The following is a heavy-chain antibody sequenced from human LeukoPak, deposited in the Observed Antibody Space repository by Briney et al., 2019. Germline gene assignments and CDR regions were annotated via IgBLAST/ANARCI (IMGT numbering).Heavy chain of an antibody. D-gene: IGHD3-22*01. CDR2: ISSSSSTI. V-gene: IGHV3-48*02. CDR3: ARSFGYYYDSSGQFDY. CDR1: GFTFSSYS. J-gene: IGHJ4*02. Sequence: GGSLRLSCAASGFTFSSYSMNWVRQAPGKGLEWVTYISSSSSTIYYADSVKGRFTISRDNAKNSLYLQMNSLRDEDTAVYYCARSFGYYYDSSGQFDYWGQGTLVTVSS.